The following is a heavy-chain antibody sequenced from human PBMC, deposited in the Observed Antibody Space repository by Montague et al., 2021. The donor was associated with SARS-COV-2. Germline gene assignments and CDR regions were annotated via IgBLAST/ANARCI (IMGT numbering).Heavy chain of an antibody. CDR3: ARDGRGLYTYGSLDY. D-gene: IGHD5-18*01. J-gene: IGHJ4*02. CDR2: IDTSGSP. CDR1: GASISSSY. Sequence: SETLSLTCTVSGASISSSYWGWIRQTAGKGLEWIGRIDTSGSPKYNPSLKSRVTMSLDTSKNQFSLKVNSVTVADTAMYFCARDGRGLYTYGSLDYWGQGILVTVSA. V-gene: IGHV4-4*07.